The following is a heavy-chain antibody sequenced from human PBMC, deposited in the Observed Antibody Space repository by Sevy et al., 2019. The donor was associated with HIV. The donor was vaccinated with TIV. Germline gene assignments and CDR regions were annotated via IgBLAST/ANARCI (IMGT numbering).Heavy chain of an antibody. D-gene: IGHD6-13*01. CDR3: AKDGIAAAGEVPFDY. CDR1: GFTFSSYG. CDR2: IRYDGSNK. J-gene: IGHJ4*02. Sequence: GGSLRLSCAASGFTFSSYGMHWVRQAPGKGPEWVAFIRYDGSNKYYADSVMGRFTISRDNSKNTLYLQMNSLRAEDTAVYYCAKDGIAAAGEVPFDYWGQGTLVTVSS. V-gene: IGHV3-30*02.